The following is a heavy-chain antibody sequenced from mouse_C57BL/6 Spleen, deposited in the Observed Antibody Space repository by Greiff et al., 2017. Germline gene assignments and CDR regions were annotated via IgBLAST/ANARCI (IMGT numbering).Heavy chain of an antibody. J-gene: IGHJ2*01. CDR3: ARGEQLDY. V-gene: IGHV3-6*01. D-gene: IGHD3-3*01. CDR2: ISYDGSN. CDR1: GYSITSGYY. Sequence: EVQRVESGPGLVKPSQSLSLTCSVTGYSITSGYYWNWIRQFPGNKLEWMGYISYDGSNNYNPSLKNRISITRDTSKNQFFLKLNSVTTEDTATYYCARGEQLDYWGQGTTLTVSS.